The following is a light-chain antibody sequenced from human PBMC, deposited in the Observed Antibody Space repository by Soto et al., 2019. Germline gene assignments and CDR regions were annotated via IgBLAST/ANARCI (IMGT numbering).Light chain of an antibody. CDR1: QDITPW. Sequence: DIQMTQSPAIVSASVGDTVTISCRASQDITPWLAWHQQKPGKTPQVLIYKTSDLENGVPERFSGGGSGTDFTLTITNLQPDDVATYYCQQYYLLETFGPGTKVEV. CDR3: QQYYLLET. J-gene: IGKJ1*01. V-gene: IGKV1-5*03. CDR2: KTS.